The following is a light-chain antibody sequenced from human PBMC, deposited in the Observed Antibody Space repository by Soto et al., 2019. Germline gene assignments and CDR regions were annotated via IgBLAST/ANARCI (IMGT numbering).Light chain of an antibody. CDR3: QQYNEWPLT. CDR1: QSVSTD. Sequence: EIVMTQSPATLSVSPGERASLSCRASQSVSTDLAWYQRKPAQAPRLLIYGASTRATGIPARFSGGGSGTEFTLTISSLQSADFAVYYCQQYNEWPLTFGGGTKVEIK. V-gene: IGKV3-15*01. J-gene: IGKJ4*01. CDR2: GAS.